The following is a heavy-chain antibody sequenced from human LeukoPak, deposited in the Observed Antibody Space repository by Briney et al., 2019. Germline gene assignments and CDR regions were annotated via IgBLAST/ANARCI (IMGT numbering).Heavy chain of an antibody. Sequence: PGGSLRLSCAASGFTFSSYSMNWVRQAPGKGLVCVSRINSDGTSTVYADSVKGRFTISRDNAKNTVYLQMSGLGVDDTAVYYCARDNYYSIDYWGQGTLVTVSS. J-gene: IGHJ4*02. D-gene: IGHD1-26*01. CDR2: INSDGTST. V-gene: IGHV3-74*01. CDR1: GFTFSSYS. CDR3: ARDNYYSIDY.